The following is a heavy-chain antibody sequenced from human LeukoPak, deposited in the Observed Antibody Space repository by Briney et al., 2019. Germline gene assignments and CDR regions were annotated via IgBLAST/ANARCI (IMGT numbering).Heavy chain of an antibody. V-gene: IGHV1-18*01. Sequence: GASVKVSCKASGYTFSSYDFSWVRQAPGQGGEGVGWISAYNGNTNYAQKLQGRVTMTTDTSTSTAYMELRSLRSDDTAVYYCARGDLLWYFDYWGQGTLVTVSS. D-gene: IGHD2-21*01. CDR1: GYTFSSYD. CDR3: ARGDLLWYFDY. CDR2: ISAYNGNT. J-gene: IGHJ4*02.